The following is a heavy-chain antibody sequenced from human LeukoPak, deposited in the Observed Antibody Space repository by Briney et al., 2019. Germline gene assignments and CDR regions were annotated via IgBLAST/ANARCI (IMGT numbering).Heavy chain of an antibody. Sequence: ASVKVSCKASGYTFSNYGISWVRQAPGQGLEWMGWINPNSGGTNYAQKFQGRVTMTRDTSISTAYMELTRLTSDDTAVYYCATVVAVADYFDSWGQGTLVTVSS. CDR2: INPNSGGT. CDR1: GYTFSNYG. D-gene: IGHD6-19*01. J-gene: IGHJ4*02. CDR3: ATVVAVADYFDS. V-gene: IGHV1-2*02.